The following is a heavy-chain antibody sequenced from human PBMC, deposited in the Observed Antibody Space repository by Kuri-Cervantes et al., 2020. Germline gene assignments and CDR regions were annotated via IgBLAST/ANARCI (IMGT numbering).Heavy chain of an antibody. Sequence: SETLSLTCTVSGGSISSYYWSWIRQPPGKGLEWIGYIYYSGSTNYNPSLKSRVTISVDTSKNQFSLKLSSVTAADTAVYYCARGPETGTGAFDIWGQGTMVTVSS. D-gene: IGHD1-1*01. CDR2: IYYSGST. J-gene: IGHJ3*02. V-gene: IGHV4-59*01. CDR3: ARGPETGTGAFDI. CDR1: GGSISSYY.